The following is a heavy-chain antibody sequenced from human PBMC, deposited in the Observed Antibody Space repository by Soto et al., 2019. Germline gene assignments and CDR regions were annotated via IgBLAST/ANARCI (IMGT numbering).Heavy chain of an antibody. CDR2: IYHSGST. CDR1: GGSVSNDAYY. D-gene: IGHD1-26*01. Sequence: QVQLQESGPGLMKPSETLSLTCTVSGGSVSNDAYYWSWIRQPPGKGLEWIGYIYHSGSTYYNPSLKSRVIISVDMSENQFSLRLNSVTAADTAVYYCASLGIGWEFPFDHWGQGTLVSVSS. CDR3: ASLGIGWEFPFDH. V-gene: IGHV4-61*08. J-gene: IGHJ4*02.